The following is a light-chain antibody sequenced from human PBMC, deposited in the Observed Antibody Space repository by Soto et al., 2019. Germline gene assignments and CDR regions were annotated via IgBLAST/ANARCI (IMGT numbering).Light chain of an antibody. Sequence: DIQMTQAPSTLSASVGDRVTITCRASQSISVWLAWYQQKPGKAPKLLIYRASSLESGVPSRFSGSGSGTVFTLTISSLQPDDFATYYCQQYYSYSWTFGQGTKVDIK. CDR1: QSISVW. V-gene: IGKV1-5*03. J-gene: IGKJ1*01. CDR3: QQYYSYSWT. CDR2: RAS.